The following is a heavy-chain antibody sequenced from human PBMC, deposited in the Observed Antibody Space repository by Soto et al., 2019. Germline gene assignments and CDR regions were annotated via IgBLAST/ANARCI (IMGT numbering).Heavy chain of an antibody. CDR3: ARGRTVSSIGPLLV. J-gene: IGHJ1*01. CDR1: GYNFFDYG. V-gene: IGHV1-18*01. Sequence: QIQLVQSGAEVKKPGASVKVSCKASGYNFFDYGVSWVRQAPGQGLEWMGWVSPKSGNTDYARKVQGRVTTTTDISTSTAYMELRGLISDDTGVYYCARGRTVSSIGPLLVWGQGTLVSVA. D-gene: IGHD1-1*01. CDR2: VSPKSGNT.